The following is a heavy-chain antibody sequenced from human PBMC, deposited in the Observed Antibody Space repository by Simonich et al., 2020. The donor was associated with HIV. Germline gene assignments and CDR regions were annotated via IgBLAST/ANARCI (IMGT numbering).Heavy chain of an antibody. D-gene: IGHD2-2*01. V-gene: IGHV4-34*01. CDR3: ARGFYQRLYYFDY. Sequence: QVQLQQWGAGLLKPSETLSLTCAVYGGSFSGYYWSWIRQPPGKGLEWIGEINPSGRTNYNPSLKSRVTISVDTSKNQFYLKLSSVTAADTAVYYCARGFYQRLYYFDYWGQGTLVTVSS. CDR1: GGSFSGYY. J-gene: IGHJ4*02. CDR2: INPSGRT.